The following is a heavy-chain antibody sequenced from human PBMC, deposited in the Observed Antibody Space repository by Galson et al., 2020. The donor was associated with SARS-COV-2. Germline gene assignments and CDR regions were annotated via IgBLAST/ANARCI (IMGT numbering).Heavy chain of an antibody. J-gene: IGHJ3*01. D-gene: IGHD3-10*01. Sequence: SGPTLVKPTQTLTLTCTVSGFSLSTSGVSVGWIRQPPGKALECLALIYWNDDKRYSPSLKSRLTITKDTTKNQVVLTMTNMDPVDTSTYYCAKALFRPKVSPRVWFGEFSDDAFNVWSQGTMVTVA. CDR1: GFSLSTSGVS. V-gene: IGHV2-5*01. CDR3: AKALFRPKVSPRVWFGEFSDDAFNV. CDR2: IYWNDDK.